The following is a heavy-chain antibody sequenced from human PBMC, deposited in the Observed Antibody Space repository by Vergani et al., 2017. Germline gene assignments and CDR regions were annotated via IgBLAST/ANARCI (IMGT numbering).Heavy chain of an antibody. Sequence: QVQLQESGPGLVKPSQTLSLTCTVSGGSISSGGYYWSWIRQHPGKGLEWIGYIYYSGSTYYNPSLKSRVIISVDTSKNQFSLKLTAVAAADTAEYDCARRAQEAVFDPWGQGSLVIVSS. CDR3: ARRAQEAVFDP. CDR1: GGSISSGGYY. CDR2: IYYSGST. J-gene: IGHJ5*02. V-gene: IGHV4-31*03.